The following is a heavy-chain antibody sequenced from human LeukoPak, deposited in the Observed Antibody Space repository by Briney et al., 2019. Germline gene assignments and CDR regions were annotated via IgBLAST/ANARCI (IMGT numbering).Heavy chain of an antibody. CDR2: ISAYNGNT. CDR1: GYTFTSYG. Sequence: ASVKVSCKASGYTFTSYGISWVRQAPGQGLEWMGWISAYNGNTNYAQKLQGRVTMTTDTSTSTAYMELRSLRSGDTALYYCARAGGGHLWFGESTLVDYWGQGTLVTVSS. V-gene: IGHV1-18*01. CDR3: ARAGGGHLWFGESTLVDY. D-gene: IGHD3-10*01. J-gene: IGHJ4*02.